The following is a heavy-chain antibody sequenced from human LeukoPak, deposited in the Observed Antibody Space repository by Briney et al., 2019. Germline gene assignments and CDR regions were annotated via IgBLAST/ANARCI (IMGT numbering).Heavy chain of an antibody. J-gene: IGHJ5*02. D-gene: IGHD3-10*01. CDR3: ARDDYRGVTNFDP. V-gene: IGHV4-59*01. CDR2: ISYTGST. CDR1: GGSISPYF. Sequence: SETLSLTCTVSGGSISPYFWSWMRQTPGKGLEWIGYISYTGSTNYNPALKSRVTISVDTSKNQFSRQLTSVTAADTAVYYCARDDYRGVTNFDPWGQGTLVTVSS.